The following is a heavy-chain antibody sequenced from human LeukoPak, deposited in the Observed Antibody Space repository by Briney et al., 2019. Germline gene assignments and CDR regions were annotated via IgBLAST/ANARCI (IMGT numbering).Heavy chain of an antibody. CDR1: GGSFSGYY. J-gene: IGHJ5*02. CDR2: INHCGST. CDR3: ARKENDINWFDP. V-gene: IGHV4-34*01. D-gene: IGHD3-9*01. Sequence: PSQTLSLTCAVYGGSFSGYYWSWIRQPPGQGLEWRGEINHCGSTNYNPSLKSRFTISVHTSKSQFPRTLSSATAADTAVDYGARKENDINWFDPWGQGTLVTASS.